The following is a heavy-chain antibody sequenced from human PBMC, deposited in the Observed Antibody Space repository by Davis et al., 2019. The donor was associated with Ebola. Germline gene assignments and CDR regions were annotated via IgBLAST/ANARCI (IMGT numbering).Heavy chain of an antibody. Sequence: PGGSLRLSCAASGFTFSSYSMNWVRQAPGKGLEWVSSISSNSGHTYHADSAKGRFTISRDNAKNSLYLQMNSLRAEDTAVYYCARELAVVYFDYWGQGFLVTVSS. V-gene: IGHV3-21*01. CDR3: ARELAVVYFDY. CDR2: ISSNSGHT. D-gene: IGHD6-19*01. J-gene: IGHJ4*02. CDR1: GFTFSSYS.